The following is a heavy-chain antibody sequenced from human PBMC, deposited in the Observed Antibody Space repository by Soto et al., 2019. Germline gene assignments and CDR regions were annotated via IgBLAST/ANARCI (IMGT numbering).Heavy chain of an antibody. CDR2: ISSNGGST. CDR3: ARDPIPSYYDFWSGYSGYFDY. Sequence: GGSLRLSCAASGFTFSSYAMHWVRQAPGKGLKYVSAISSNGGSTYYANSVKGRFTISRDNSKNTLYLQMGSLRAEDMAVYYCARDPIPSYYDFWSGYSGYFDYWGQGTLVTVSS. D-gene: IGHD3-3*01. J-gene: IGHJ4*02. V-gene: IGHV3-64*01. CDR1: GFTFSSYA.